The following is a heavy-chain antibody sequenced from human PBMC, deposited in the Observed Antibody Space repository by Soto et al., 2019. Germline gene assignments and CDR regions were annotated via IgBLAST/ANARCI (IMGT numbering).Heavy chain of an antibody. CDR3: AKDLGYCSGGSCGGMDV. V-gene: IGHV3-30*18. J-gene: IGHJ6*01. D-gene: IGHD2-15*01. CDR2: ISYDGSNK. Sequence: QVQLVESGGGVVQPGRSLRLSCAASGFTFSSYGMHWVRQAPGKGLEWVAVISYDGSNKYYADSVKGRFTISRDNSKNTLYLQMNSLRAEDTAVYYCAKDLGYCSGGSCGGMDVW. CDR1: GFTFSSYG.